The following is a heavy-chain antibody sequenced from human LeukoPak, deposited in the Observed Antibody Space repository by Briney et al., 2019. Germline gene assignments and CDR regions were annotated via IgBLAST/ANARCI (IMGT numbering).Heavy chain of an antibody. V-gene: IGHV3-74*01. J-gene: IGHJ3*02. CDR3: ARNAAMAADI. D-gene: IGHD5-18*01. CDR1: GFTVSSDY. CDR2: INSDGSST. Sequence: GGSLRLSCAASGFTVSSDYMTWVRQAPGKGLVWVSRINSDGSSTSYADSVKGRFTISRDNAKNTLYLQMNSLRAEDTAVYYCARNAAMAADIWGQGTMVTVSS.